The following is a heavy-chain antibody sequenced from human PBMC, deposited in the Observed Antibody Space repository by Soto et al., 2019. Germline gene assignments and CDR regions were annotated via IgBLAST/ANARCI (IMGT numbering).Heavy chain of an antibody. V-gene: IGHV3-7*03. Sequence: LRLSCAASGFTFSSYWMSWVRQAPGKRLEWXANIKQDGSEKYYVDSVKGRFTIFRDNAKNSLYLQMNSLRAEDTAVYYCAREPIYCSGGSCYHYYYAMHVWGQGSTGTGCS. CDR3: AREPIYCSGGSCYHYYYAMHV. CDR1: GFTFSSYW. D-gene: IGHD2-15*01. J-gene: IGHJ6*02. CDR2: IKQDGSEK.